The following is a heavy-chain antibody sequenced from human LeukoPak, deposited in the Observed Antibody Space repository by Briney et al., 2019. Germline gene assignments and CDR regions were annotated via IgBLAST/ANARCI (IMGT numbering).Heavy chain of an antibody. CDR2: IYTDGGT. CDR3: ATRRRLSDY. J-gene: IGHJ4*02. CDR1: GLTFSGNY. V-gene: IGHV3-53*01. Sequence: GGSLRLSCAASGLTFSGNYMTWVRQAPGKGLEWVSTIYTDGGTYYADSAKGRFTISRDESNNILYLQMNSLRGDDTAVYYCATRRRLSDYWGQGTLVTVSS. D-gene: IGHD2/OR15-2a*01.